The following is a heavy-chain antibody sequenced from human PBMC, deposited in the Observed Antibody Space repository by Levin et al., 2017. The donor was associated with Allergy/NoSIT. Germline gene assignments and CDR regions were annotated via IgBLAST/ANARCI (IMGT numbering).Heavy chain of an antibody. J-gene: IGHJ4*02. V-gene: IGHV1-46*01. CDR2: INPSGGST. Sequence: ASVKVSCKASGYTFTSYYMHWVRQAPGQGLEWMGIINPSGGSTSYAQKFQGRVTMTRDTSTSTVYMELSSLRSEDTAVYYCAIQAGYYYGSGLFGDYWGQGTLVTVSS. CDR3: AIQAGYYYGSGLFGDY. D-gene: IGHD3-10*01. CDR1: GYTFTSYY.